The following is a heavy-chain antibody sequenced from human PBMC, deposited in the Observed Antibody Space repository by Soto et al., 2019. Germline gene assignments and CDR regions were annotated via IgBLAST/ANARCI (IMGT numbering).Heavy chain of an antibody. Sequence: GGSLRLSCAASGFTFSSYGMRWVRQAPGRGLEWVAVISYDGSNKYYADSVKGRFTISRDNSKNTLYLQMNSLRAEDTAVYYCAKDLLPFVVVVAATPIDFDYWGQGTLVTVSS. CDR1: GFTFSSYG. CDR3: AKDLLPFVVVVAATPIDFDY. D-gene: IGHD2-15*01. V-gene: IGHV3-30*18. CDR2: ISYDGSNK. J-gene: IGHJ4*02.